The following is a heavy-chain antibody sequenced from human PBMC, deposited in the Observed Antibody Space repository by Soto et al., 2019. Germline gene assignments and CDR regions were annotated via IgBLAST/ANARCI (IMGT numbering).Heavy chain of an antibody. V-gene: IGHV3-7*01. CDR1: GFTFSSFW. J-gene: IGHJ4*02. CDR3: ARDFGVQELDY. D-gene: IGHD3-3*01. Sequence: GGSLRLSCAASGFTFSSFWITWVRQAPGKGLEWVANINQDGSEKHYVDSVKGRFTLSRDNAENSVYLQMNSLRADDTAVYYCARDFGVQELDYWGQGTLVTVSS. CDR2: INQDGSEK.